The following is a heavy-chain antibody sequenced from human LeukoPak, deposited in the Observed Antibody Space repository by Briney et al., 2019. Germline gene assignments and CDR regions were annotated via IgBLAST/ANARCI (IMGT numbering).Heavy chain of an antibody. CDR3: ARGWVPSDITLK. J-gene: IGHJ3*01. D-gene: IGHD3-22*01. CDR1: GFTFSNYW. CDR2: TNSDESDT. V-gene: IGHV3-74*01. Sequence: GGSLRLSCAASGFTFSNYWMHWVSQAPGNGLVWVSRTNSDESDTNYADSVKGRFTISRDNARNTVYLQMNSLRAEDTAVYYCARGWVPSDITLKWGQGTMVTVSS.